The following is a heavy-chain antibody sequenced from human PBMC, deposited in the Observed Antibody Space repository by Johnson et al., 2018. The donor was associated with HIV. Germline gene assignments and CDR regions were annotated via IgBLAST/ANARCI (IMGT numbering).Heavy chain of an antibody. CDR2: ISYDGSNK. V-gene: IGHV3-30-3*01. J-gene: IGHJ3*02. CDR3: ARDSEWELGQEGAFDI. CDR1: GFTFSSYA. D-gene: IGHD1-26*01. Sequence: QVQLVESGGGVVQPGRSLRLSCAVSGFTFSSYAMHWVRQAPGKGLEWVVVISYDGSNKYYADSVKGRFTISRDNSKNTLYLQMNSLRAEDTAVYYCARDSEWELGQEGAFDIWGQGTMVTVSS.